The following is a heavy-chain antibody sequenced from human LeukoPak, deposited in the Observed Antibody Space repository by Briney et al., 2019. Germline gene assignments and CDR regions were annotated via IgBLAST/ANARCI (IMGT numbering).Heavy chain of an antibody. J-gene: IGHJ4*02. Sequence: PGGSLRLSCAASGFTFSSYAMSWVRQAPGKGLEWVSATSGSGGSTYYADSVKGRFTISRDNSKSTLYLQTNSLRAEDTAVYSCAKVSEALRSCTPTSCSRYFDYWGLGTLVTVSS. V-gene: IGHV3-23*01. CDR3: AKVSEALRSCTPTSCSRYFDY. D-gene: IGHD2-2*01. CDR2: TSGSGGST. CDR1: GFTFSSYA.